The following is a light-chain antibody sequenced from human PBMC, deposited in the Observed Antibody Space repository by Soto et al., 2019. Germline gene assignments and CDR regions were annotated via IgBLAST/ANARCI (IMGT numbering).Light chain of an antibody. Sequence: QSVLTQPPSASGTPGQRVTISCSGSSSNIRSNTVNWFHQLPGTAPKLLIYSNNQRPSGFPDRFSGSKSGTSASLAISGLQSEDEADYYCAAWDGSLNGWVFGGGTKLTVL. J-gene: IGLJ3*02. CDR1: SSNIRSNT. V-gene: IGLV1-44*01. CDR2: SNN. CDR3: AAWDGSLNGWV.